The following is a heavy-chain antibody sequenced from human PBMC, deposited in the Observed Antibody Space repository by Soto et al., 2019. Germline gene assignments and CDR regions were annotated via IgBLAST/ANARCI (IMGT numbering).Heavy chain of an antibody. D-gene: IGHD2-2*01. CDR3: ARHPKSSTSDYFDY. Sequence: EVQLVESGGGLVQPGGSLRLSCAASGFTVSSNYMSWVRQAPGKGLEWVSVIYSGGSTYYADSVKGRFTISRDNSKNTLYLQMNSLRAEDTAVYYCARHPKSSTSDYFDYWGQGTLVTVSS. J-gene: IGHJ4*02. CDR1: GFTVSSNY. CDR2: IYSGGST. V-gene: IGHV3-66*04.